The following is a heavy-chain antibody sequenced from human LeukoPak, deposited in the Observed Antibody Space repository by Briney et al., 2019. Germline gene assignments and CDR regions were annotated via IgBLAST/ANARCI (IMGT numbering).Heavy chain of an antibody. CDR1: GGTFSSYT. J-gene: IGHJ4*02. V-gene: IGHV1-69*02. Sequence: ASVKVSCKASGGTFSSYTISWVRQAPGQELEWMGRIIPILGIANYAQKFQGRVTITADKSTSTAYMEPSSLRSEDTAVYYCARSSGSYYGFDYWGQGTLVTVSS. CDR3: ARSSGSYYGFDY. CDR2: IIPILGIA. D-gene: IGHD1-26*01.